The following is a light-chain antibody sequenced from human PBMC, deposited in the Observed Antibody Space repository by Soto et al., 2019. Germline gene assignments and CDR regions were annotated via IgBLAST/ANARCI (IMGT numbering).Light chain of an antibody. V-gene: IGKV1-5*01. CDR2: HAS. CDR3: QQYGTSEII. J-gene: IGKJ5*01. CDR1: QSISNW. Sequence: DIQMTQSPSTLPASVGDRVTITCRASQSISNWLAWYQQKPGTAPKVLIYHASNLQSGVPSRFSGSGSGTDFTLTISRLEPEDFAVYYCQQYGTSEIIFGQGTRLEN.